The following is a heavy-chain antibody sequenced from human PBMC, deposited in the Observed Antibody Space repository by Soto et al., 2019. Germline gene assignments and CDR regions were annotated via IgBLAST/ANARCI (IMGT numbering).Heavy chain of an antibody. CDR2: ISGSGGST. CDR3: AKDPSCSGGSCYRPFDY. D-gene: IGHD2-15*01. J-gene: IGHJ4*02. Sequence: GGSLRLSCAASGFTFSSYAMSWVRQAPGKGLEWVSVISGSGGSTYYADSVKGRFTISRDNSKNTVYLQMNSLRAEDTAVYYCAKDPSCSGGSCYRPFDYWGQGTLVTVSS. CDR1: GFTFSSYA. V-gene: IGHV3-23*01.